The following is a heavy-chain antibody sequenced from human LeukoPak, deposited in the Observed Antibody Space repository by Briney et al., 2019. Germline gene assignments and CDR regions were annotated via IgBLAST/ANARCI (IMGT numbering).Heavy chain of an antibody. Sequence: GGSLRLSWAASGFTFSSYSMNWVRQPPGKGLEWVSSISSSSSYIYYADSVKGRFTISRDTTKNSLYLQMNRLRAEDTDVYYCARPRGLGYSSGGSCYPTDFDYWGQGTLVTVSS. CDR1: GFTFSSYS. J-gene: IGHJ4*02. D-gene: IGHD2-15*01. CDR3: ARPRGLGYSSGGSCYPTDFDY. CDR2: ISSSSSYI. V-gene: IGHV3-21*01.